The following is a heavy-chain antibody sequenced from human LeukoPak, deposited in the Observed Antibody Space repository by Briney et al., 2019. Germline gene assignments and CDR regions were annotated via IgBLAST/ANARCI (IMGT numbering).Heavy chain of an antibody. Sequence: GGSLRLSCAASGFTFSSYGMHWVRQAPGKGLEWVAVISYDGSNKYYADSVKGRFTISRDNSKNTLYLQMNSLRAEDTAVYYCAKLPGGSGSYFDYYYGRDVWGKGTTVTVSS. CDR3: AKLPGGSGSYFDYYYGRDV. CDR2: ISYDGSNK. D-gene: IGHD3-10*01. CDR1: GFTFSSYG. J-gene: IGHJ6*04. V-gene: IGHV3-30*18.